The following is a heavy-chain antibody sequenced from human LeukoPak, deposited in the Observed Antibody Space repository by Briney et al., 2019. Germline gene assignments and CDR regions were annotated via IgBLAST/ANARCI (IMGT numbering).Heavy chain of an antibody. Sequence: SETLSLTCTVSGGSISSYYWNWIRQPPGKGLEWIGGIYYSGSTNYNPSLKSRVTISVDRSKNQFSLKLNSVTAADTAVYYCTRGGVAATGTTFFDYWGQGTLVTVSS. V-gene: IGHV4-59*01. CDR2: IYYSGST. CDR1: GGSISSYY. J-gene: IGHJ4*02. D-gene: IGHD6-13*01. CDR3: TRGGVAATGTTFFDY.